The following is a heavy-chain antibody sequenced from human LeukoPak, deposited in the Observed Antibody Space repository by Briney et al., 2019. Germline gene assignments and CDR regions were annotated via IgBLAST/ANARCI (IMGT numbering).Heavy chain of an antibody. V-gene: IGHV3-30*18. CDR2: ISYDGSNK. CDR3: AKGSRIAVALDY. CDR1: GFTFSSYG. D-gene: IGHD6-19*01. Sequence: GGSLRLSCAASGFTFSSYGMHWVRRAPGKGLEWVAVISYDGSNKYYADSVKGRFTISRDNSKNTLYLQMNSLRAEDTAVYYCAKGSRIAVALDYWGQGTLVTVSS. J-gene: IGHJ4*02.